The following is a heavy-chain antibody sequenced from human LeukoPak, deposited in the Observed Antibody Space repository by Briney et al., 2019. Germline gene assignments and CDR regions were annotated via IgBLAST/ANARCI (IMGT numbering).Heavy chain of an antibody. J-gene: IGHJ6*02. CDR3: AKEDGGGYYYYGMDV. Sequence: PGGSLRLSCAASGFTFSSYWMSWVRQAPGKGLEWVANIKQDGSEKYYVDSVKGRFTISRDNAKNSLYLQMNSLRAEDTAVYYCAKEDGGGYYYYGMDVWGQGTTVTVSS. V-gene: IGHV3-7*03. CDR1: GFTFSSYW. CDR2: IKQDGSEK. D-gene: IGHD3-10*01.